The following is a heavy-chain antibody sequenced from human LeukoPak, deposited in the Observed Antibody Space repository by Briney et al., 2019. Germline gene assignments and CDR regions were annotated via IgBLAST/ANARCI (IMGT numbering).Heavy chain of an antibody. Sequence: PSETLSLTCTVSGGSISSYYWSWIRQPPGKGLEWIGYIYYSGSTNYNPSLKSRVTISVDTSKNQFSLKLSSVTAADTAVYYCARTYCGGDCHDAFDIWGLGTMVTVSS. CDR3: ARTYCGGDCHDAFDI. CDR2: IYYSGST. J-gene: IGHJ3*02. D-gene: IGHD2-21*02. CDR1: GGSISSYY. V-gene: IGHV4-59*01.